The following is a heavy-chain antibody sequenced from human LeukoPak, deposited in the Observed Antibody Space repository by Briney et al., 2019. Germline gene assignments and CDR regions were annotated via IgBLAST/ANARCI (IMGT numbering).Heavy chain of an antibody. CDR2: FDPEDGET. J-gene: IGHJ3*02. CDR3: ATAEASGVGAFDI. D-gene: IGHD2-15*01. CDR1: GYTLTELS. Sequence: GASVKVSCKFSGYTLTELSMHWVRQAPGKGLEWMGGFDPEDGETIYAQKFQGRVTMTEDTSTDTAYMELSSLRSEDTAVYYCATAEASGVGAFDIWGQGTMVTVSS. V-gene: IGHV1-24*01.